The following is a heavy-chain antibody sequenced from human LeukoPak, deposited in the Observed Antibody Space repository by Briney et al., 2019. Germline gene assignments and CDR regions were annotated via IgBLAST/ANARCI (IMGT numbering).Heavy chain of an antibody. CDR2: MNPNSGNT. D-gene: IGHD2-2*01. CDR1: GYTFTKYP. J-gene: IGHJ4*02. CDR3: ARGYQLLLYGGVY. Sequence: ASVKVSCKASGYTFTKYPMNWVRPATGQGLEWMGWMNPNSGNTGYAQKFQGRVTMTRNTSISTAYMELSSLRSEDTAVYYCARGYQLLLYGGVYWGQGTLVTVSS. V-gene: IGHV1-8*01.